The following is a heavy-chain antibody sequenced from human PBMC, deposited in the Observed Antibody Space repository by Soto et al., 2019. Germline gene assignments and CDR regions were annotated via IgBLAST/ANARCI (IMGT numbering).Heavy chain of an antibody. V-gene: IGHV1-69*01. CDR3: ARNGSYSSSLSQDSGMDV. J-gene: IGHJ6*02. CDR1: GGTFDNFI. Sequence: QVQLVQSGAEVKEPGSSVRVSCKASGGTFDNFIMNWVRQTPGRGLEWMGGIVPMLGTPTYAEKFKGRVTISVTASRSTVYLEVTRLRYEDTSTYYCARNGSYSSSLSQDSGMDVSGQGTTDTVSS. D-gene: IGHD1-26*01. CDR2: IVPMLGTP.